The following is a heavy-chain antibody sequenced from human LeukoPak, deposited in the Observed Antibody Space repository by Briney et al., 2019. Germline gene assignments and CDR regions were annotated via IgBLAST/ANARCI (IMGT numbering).Heavy chain of an antibody. Sequence: GGSLRLSCAASGFTFSNYEMNWVRQAPGKGLEWVSYISSSGSSIYYADSVKGRFTISRDNAKNSLYLQMNSLRAEDTAIYYCAREVSDYLRGYFDYWGQGTLVTVSS. CDR1: GFTFSNYE. CDR2: ISSSGSSI. D-gene: IGHD4-17*01. CDR3: AREVSDYLRGYFDY. V-gene: IGHV3-48*03. J-gene: IGHJ4*02.